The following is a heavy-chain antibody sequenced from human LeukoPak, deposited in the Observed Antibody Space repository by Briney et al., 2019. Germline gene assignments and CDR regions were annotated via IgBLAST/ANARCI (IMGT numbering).Heavy chain of an antibody. J-gene: IGHJ5*01. CDR3: VKEGTPRSCTWYDS. CDR1: GFXFSTYG. Sequence: PGRSLRLSCAASGFXFSTYGIHWVRQAPGKGLEWVAVIAYDGSSQFYADSVKGRFVISRDDSKNILFLQMNSLRGEDAAVYYCVKEGTPRSCTWYDSWGQGTLVTVSS. D-gene: IGHD2-15*01. CDR2: IAYDGSSQ. V-gene: IGHV3-30*18.